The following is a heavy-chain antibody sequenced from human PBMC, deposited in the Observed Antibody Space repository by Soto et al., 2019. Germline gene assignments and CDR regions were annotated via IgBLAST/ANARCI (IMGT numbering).Heavy chain of an antibody. CDR3: ARASDPTVLDY. V-gene: IGHV4-31*03. J-gene: IGHJ4*02. Sequence: SETLSLTCSVSGGSISSGGYYWSWIRQHPGKGLEWIGYIYYSGSTYYNPSLKSRVTISVDTSKNQFSLKLSSVTAADTAVYYCARASDPTVLDYWGQGTLVTVSS. D-gene: IGHD4-17*01. CDR2: IYYSGST. CDR1: GGSISSGGYY.